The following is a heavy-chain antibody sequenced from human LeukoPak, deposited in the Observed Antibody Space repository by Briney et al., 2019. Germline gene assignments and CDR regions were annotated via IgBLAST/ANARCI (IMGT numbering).Heavy chain of an antibody. D-gene: IGHD1-26*01. CDR2: IIPILGIA. CDR1: GGTVISYA. J-gene: IGHJ5*02. CDR3: ARSPTSGSYSNWFDP. V-gene: IGHV1-69*04. Sequence: SVKVSCKASGGTVISYAISWVRQAPGQGREWMGRIIPILGIANYAQKFQGRVTITADKSTSTAYMELSSLRSEDTAVYYCARSPTSGSYSNWFDPWGQGTLVTVSS.